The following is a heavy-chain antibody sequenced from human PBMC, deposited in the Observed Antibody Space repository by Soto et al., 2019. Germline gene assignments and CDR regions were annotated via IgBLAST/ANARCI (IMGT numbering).Heavy chain of an antibody. J-gene: IGHJ4*02. V-gene: IGHV1-69*01. Sequence: QVQLVQSGAEVKKPGSSVKFSCKAAGGTFSSYAISGVRQAPGQGLEWMGGIIPIFGTANYAQKCQGRVTITADESTSTAYMELSSLRSEDTAVYYCARGLLGYCSGGMCYPYYFDYWVQGTLVTVSS. CDR2: IIPIFGTA. D-gene: IGHD2-15*01. CDR3: ARGLLGYCSGGMCYPYYFDY. CDR1: GGTFSSYA.